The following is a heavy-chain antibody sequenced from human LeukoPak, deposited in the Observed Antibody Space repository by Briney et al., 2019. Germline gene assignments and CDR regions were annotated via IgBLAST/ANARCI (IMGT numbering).Heavy chain of an antibody. Sequence: SETLSLTCAVYGGSFSGYYWSWIRQPPGKGLEWIGEINHSGSTNYNPSLKSRVTISVDTSKNQFSLKLSSVTAADTAVYYCAREFYYDSSGPQGMDVWGQGTTVTVSS. CDR1: GGSFSGYY. CDR3: AREFYYDSSGPQGMDV. D-gene: IGHD3-22*01. V-gene: IGHV4-34*01. J-gene: IGHJ6*02. CDR2: INHSGST.